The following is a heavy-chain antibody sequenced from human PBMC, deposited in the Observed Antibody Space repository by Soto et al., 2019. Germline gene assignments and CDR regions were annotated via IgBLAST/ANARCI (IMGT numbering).Heavy chain of an antibody. D-gene: IGHD4-17*01. CDR2: IIPIFGTA. Sequence: QVQLVQSGAEVTQPGSSVKVSCKASGGTFSSYAISWVRQAPGQGLEWMGGIIPIFGTANYAQKFQGRVTITADESTSTAYMELSSLRSEDTAVYYCARAFRTTVVTKPNWFDPWGQGTLVTVSS. CDR3: ARAFRTTVVTKPNWFDP. J-gene: IGHJ5*02. V-gene: IGHV1-69*01. CDR1: GGTFSSYA.